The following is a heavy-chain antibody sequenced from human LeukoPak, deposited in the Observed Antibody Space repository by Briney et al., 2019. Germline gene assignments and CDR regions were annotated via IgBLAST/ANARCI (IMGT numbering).Heavy chain of an antibody. CDR1: GYTFTSYD. J-gene: IGHJ3*02. Sequence: GASVKVSCKASGYTFTSYDINWVRQATGQGLEWMGWMNPNSGNTGYAQKFQGRVTITRNTSISTAYMELSSLRSEDTAVYYCAKDLDSSWYGGAFDIWGQGTMVTVSS. D-gene: IGHD6-13*01. CDR3: AKDLDSSWYGGAFDI. V-gene: IGHV1-8*03. CDR2: MNPNSGNT.